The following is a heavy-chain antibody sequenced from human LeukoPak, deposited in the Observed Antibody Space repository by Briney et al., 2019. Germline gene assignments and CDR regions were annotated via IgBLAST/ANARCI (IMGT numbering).Heavy chain of an antibody. Sequence: SETLSLTCTVSGGSISSSYYWGWIRQPPGKGLEWIGSIYYSGSTYYNPSLKGRVTISVDTSKNQFSLKLSSVTAADTAVYYCARASVLYYFDYWGQGTLVTVSS. CDR1: GGSISSSYY. CDR2: IYYSGST. D-gene: IGHD5/OR15-5a*01. V-gene: IGHV4-39*01. CDR3: ARASVLYYFDY. J-gene: IGHJ4*02.